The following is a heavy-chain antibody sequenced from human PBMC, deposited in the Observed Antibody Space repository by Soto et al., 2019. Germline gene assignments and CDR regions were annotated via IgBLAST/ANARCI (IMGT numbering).Heavy chain of an antibody. J-gene: IGHJ6*03. CDR1: GGSFSGYY. V-gene: IGHV4-34*01. CDR3: AGIYYYYYMDV. Sequence: ETLSLTCAVYGGSFSGYYWSWIRQPPGKGLEWIGEINHSGSTNYNPSLKSRVTISVDTSKNQFSLKLSSVTAADTAVYYCAGIYYYYYMDVWGKGTTVTVSS. CDR2: INHSGST.